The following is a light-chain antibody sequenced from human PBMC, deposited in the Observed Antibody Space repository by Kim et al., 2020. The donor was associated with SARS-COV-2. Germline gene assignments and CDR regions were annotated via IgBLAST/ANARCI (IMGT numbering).Light chain of an antibody. J-gene: IGKJ2*01. CDR2: GAS. V-gene: IGKV3-20*01. CDR1: QSVTGSD. CDR3: QQYGSSPRT. Sequence: EIVLTQSPGTVSLSPGERATLSCRASQSVTGSDLAWYQQRPGQAPRLLIYGASSRATGIPDRFSGSGSGTDFTLTISRLEPEDFAVYYCQQYGSSPRTFGQGTKLEI.